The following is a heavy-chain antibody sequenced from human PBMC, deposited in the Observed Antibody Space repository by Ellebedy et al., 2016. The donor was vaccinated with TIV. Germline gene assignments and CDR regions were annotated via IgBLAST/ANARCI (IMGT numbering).Heavy chain of an antibody. D-gene: IGHD3-22*01. Sequence: GESLKISCQGSAYSFINYWIGWVRQMPGKGLEWMGIIYPGDYDTRYSPSFQGQVTISADKSISTAYLQWSSLKASDTAMYYCARHEYFDSSGSPGKYFQHWGQGTLVTVSS. CDR2: IYPGDYDT. CDR3: ARHEYFDSSGSPGKYFQH. V-gene: IGHV5-51*01. J-gene: IGHJ1*01. CDR1: AYSFINYW.